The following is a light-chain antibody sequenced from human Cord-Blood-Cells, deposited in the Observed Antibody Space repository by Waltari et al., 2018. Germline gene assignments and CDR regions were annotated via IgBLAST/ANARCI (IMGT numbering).Light chain of an antibody. CDR2: EGS. V-gene: IGLV2-23*01. CDR1: SSDVGSYNL. CDR3: CSYAGSSTWV. Sequence: QSALTQPASVSGSPGQSITISCTGTSSDVGSYNLVSWYQQHPGKAPKLMIYEGSKRPSGVSNPFSGSKSGNTAYLTISGLQAEDEADYYCCSYAGSSTWVFGGGTKLTVL. J-gene: IGLJ3*02.